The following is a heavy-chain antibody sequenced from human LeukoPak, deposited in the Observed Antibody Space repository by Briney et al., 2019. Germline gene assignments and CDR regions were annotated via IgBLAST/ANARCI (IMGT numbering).Heavy chain of an antibody. Sequence: GGSLRLSCAASGFTFSSYAMHWVRQAPGKGLEWVAVISYDGSNKYYADSVKGRFTISRDNSKHTLHLQMNSLRAEDTAVYYCAKDTMQLVVLYYFDYWGQGTLVPVSS. CDR2: ISYDGSNK. D-gene: IGHD2-15*01. CDR3: AKDTMQLVVLYYFDY. CDR1: GFTFSSYA. J-gene: IGHJ4*02. V-gene: IGHV3-30*04.